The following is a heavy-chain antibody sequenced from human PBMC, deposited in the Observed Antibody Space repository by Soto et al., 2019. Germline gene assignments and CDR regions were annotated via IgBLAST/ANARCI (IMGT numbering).Heavy chain of an antibody. CDR2: IYPGDSDT. J-gene: IGHJ6*02. Sequence: GESLKISCKGSGYSFTSYWIGWVRQMPGKGLECMGIIYPGDSDTRYSPSFQGQVTISADKSVSTAYLQWSSLKASDTAMYYCAGGGVRGVITRTRDYYGMDVWGQGTTVTVSS. V-gene: IGHV5-51*01. CDR3: AGGGVRGVITRTRDYYGMDV. CDR1: GYSFTSYW. D-gene: IGHD3-10*01.